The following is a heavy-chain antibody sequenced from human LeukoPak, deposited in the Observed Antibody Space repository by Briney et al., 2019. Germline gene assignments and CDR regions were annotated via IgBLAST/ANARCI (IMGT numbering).Heavy chain of an antibody. V-gene: IGHV4-38-2*02. D-gene: IGHD2-21*01. J-gene: IGHJ4*02. CDR3: AREVSGHFDY. CDR1: GYSISSGYY. Sequence: SETLSLTCTVSGYSISSGYYWGWIRQPPGKGLEWIGSIYHSGSTYYNPSLKSRVTISVDTSKNQFSLKLSSVTAADTAVYYCAREVSGHFDYWGQGTLVTVSS. CDR2: IYHSGST.